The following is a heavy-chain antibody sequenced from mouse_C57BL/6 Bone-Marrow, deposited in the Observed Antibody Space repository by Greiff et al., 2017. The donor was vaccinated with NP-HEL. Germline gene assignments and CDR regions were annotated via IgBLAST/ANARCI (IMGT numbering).Heavy chain of an antibody. Sequence: QVQLQQSGPELVKPGASVKISCKASGYAFSSSWMNWVKQRPGKGLEWIGRIYPGDGDTNYNGKFKGKATLTADKSSSTAYMQLSSLTSEDSAVYFCARWGGQVGGNYFDDWGQGTTLTVSS. D-gene: IGHD3-3*01. V-gene: IGHV1-82*01. CDR2: IYPGDGDT. CDR1: GYAFSSSW. CDR3: ARWGGQVGGNYFDD. J-gene: IGHJ2*01.